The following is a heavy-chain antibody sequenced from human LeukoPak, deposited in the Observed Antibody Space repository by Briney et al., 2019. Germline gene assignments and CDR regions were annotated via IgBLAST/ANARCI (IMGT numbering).Heavy chain of an antibody. CDR3: ARQSIRTGKYWYFDL. CDR2: IYSSGST. CDR1: GGSLISYS. D-gene: IGHD1-1*01. V-gene: IGHV4-59*08. Sequence: PSGTLALTCTVSGGSLISYSWSWIRQPPGKGLEWIGNIYSSGSTDYNPSLKSRVTISVDTSKNLFSLRLSSVTAADTAVYYCARQSIRTGKYWYFDLWGRGTLVTVSS. J-gene: IGHJ2*01.